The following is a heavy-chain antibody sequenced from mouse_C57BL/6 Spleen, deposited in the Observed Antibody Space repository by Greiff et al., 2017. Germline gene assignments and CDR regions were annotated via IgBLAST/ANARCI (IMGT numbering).Heavy chain of an antibody. V-gene: IGHV1-59*01. CDR2: IDPSDSYT. CDR3: ARAEVYDYDAGVWFAY. Sequence: QVQLQQPGAELVRPGTSVKLSCKASGYTFTSYWMHWVKQRPGQGLEWIGVIDPSDSYTNYNQKFKGKATLTVDTSSSTAYMQLSSLTSEDSAVYYCARAEVYDYDAGVWFAYWGQGTLVTVSA. J-gene: IGHJ3*01. D-gene: IGHD2-4*01. CDR1: GYTFTSYW.